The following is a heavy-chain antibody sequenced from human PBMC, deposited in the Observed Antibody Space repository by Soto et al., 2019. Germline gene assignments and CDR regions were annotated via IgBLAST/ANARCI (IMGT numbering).Heavy chain of an antibody. CDR2: INHSGST. CDR1: GGSFSGYH. J-gene: IGHJ6*02. V-gene: IGHV4-34*01. Sequence: SENLSLPYAVYGGSFSGYHWSWIRQPPGKGLEWIGEINHSGSTNYNPSLKSPVTISVDTSKNQFSLKLSSVTAADTAVYYCARGRKGVTTVRFYYYYGMDVXGQGTTVT. D-gene: IGHD4-4*01. CDR3: ARGRKGVTTVRFYYYYGMDV.